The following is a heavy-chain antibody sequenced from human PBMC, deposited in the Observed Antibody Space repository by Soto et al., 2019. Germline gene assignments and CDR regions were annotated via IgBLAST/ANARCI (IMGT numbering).Heavy chain of an antibody. D-gene: IGHD6-13*01. CDR2: ISWNSGNI. V-gene: IGHV3-9*01. CDR1: GFTFDNYV. CDR3: AKDMASTWSYFDH. J-gene: IGHJ4*02. Sequence: EVQLVESGGGLVQPGRSLRLSCAASGFTFDNYVMHWVRQAPGKGLEWVSGISWNSGNIGYADSVKGRFTISRDNAKNSLYLQMNSLRAEDTALYYCAKDMASTWSYFDHWGQGTLVTVSS.